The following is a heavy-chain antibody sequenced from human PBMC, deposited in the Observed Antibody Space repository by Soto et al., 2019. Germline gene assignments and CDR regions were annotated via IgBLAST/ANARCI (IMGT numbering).Heavy chain of an antibody. CDR2: ISSSSSYI. Sequence: GGSLRLSCAASGFTFSSYSMNWVRQAPGKGLEWVSSISSSSSYIYYADSVKGRFTISRDNAKNSMFLQMNSVTVGDTAVYYCARAYTGRLPRRADYYYALDVWGQGIMVTVSS. D-gene: IGHD2-15*01. CDR1: GFTFSSYS. V-gene: IGHV3-21*01. CDR3: ARAYTGRLPRRADYYYALDV. J-gene: IGHJ6*02.